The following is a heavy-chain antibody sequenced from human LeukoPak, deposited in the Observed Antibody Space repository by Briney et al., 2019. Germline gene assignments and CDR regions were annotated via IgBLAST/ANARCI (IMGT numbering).Heavy chain of an antibody. Sequence: PGGSLRLSCAPSEFTHRSNYMSSGRPAPGQGLEWVSVIYRGGSTYYADSVKGRFTISRDSSKNTLYLQMNSLRAEDTAVYYCARDQFAFGLFDYWGQGTLVTVSS. CDR2: IYRGGST. CDR3: ARDQFAFGLFDY. V-gene: IGHV3-53*01. D-gene: IGHD3/OR15-3a*01. J-gene: IGHJ4*02. CDR1: EFTHRSNY.